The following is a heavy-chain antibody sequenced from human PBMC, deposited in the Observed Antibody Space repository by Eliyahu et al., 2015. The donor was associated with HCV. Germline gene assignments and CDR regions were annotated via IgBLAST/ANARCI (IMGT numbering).Heavy chain of an antibody. D-gene: IGHD2-2*02. J-gene: IGHJ5*02. CDR3: ARLPGYCSSTSCYTENWFDP. Sequence: QVQLVQSGAEVKKPGSSVKVSCKASGGTFSSYAISWVRQAPGQGLEWMGRIIPILGIANYAQKFQGRVTITADKSTSTAYMELSSLRSEDTAVYYCARLPGYCSSTSCYTENWFDPWGQGTLVTVSS. V-gene: IGHV1-69*04. CDR2: IIPILGIA. CDR1: GGTFSSYA.